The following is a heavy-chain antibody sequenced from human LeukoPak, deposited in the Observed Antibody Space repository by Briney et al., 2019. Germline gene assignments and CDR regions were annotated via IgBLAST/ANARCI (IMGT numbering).Heavy chain of an antibody. D-gene: IGHD3-3*01. CDR3: AKGEKDFWSGYSIPDFDY. V-gene: IGHV3-30*02. CDR1: GFTFRSYG. Sequence: GGSLRLSCAVSGFTFRSYGMHRVRQAPGKGLEWVAFIRYDGSNKYYADSVKGRFTISRDNSKNTLYLQMNSLRAEDTAVYYCAKGEKDFWSGYSIPDFDYWGQGTLVTVSS. CDR2: IRYDGSNK. J-gene: IGHJ4*02.